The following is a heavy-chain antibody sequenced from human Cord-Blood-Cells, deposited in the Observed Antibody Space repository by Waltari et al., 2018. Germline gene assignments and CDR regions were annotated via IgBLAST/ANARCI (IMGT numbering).Heavy chain of an antibody. CDR3: ARDLSPEGPAANWYFDL. CDR2: IIPIFGTA. J-gene: IGHJ2*01. Sequence: QVQLVQSGAEVKKPGSSVKVSCKASGGTFSSYAISWVRQAPGQGLEWMGGIIPIFGTANYAQKFQGRVTITADKSTSTAYMELSSLRSEDTAVYYCARDLSPEGPAANWYFDLWGRGTLVTVSS. CDR1: GGTFSSYA. D-gene: IGHD6-25*01. V-gene: IGHV1-69*06.